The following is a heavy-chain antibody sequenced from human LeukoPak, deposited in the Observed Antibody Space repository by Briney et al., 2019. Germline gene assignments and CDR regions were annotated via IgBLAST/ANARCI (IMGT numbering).Heavy chain of an antibody. J-gene: IGHJ6*03. Sequence: GGSLRLSCAASGFTFASYAMSWVRQAPGKGLEWVSAISGSGGSTNYADSVKGRLTISRDNSKNTLYLQMNSLRAADTAVYYCAKDGGVRGPDYYYYMDVWGKGTTVTISS. CDR2: ISGSGGST. D-gene: IGHD3-10*01. CDR3: AKDGGVRGPDYYYYMDV. CDR1: GFTFASYA. V-gene: IGHV3-23*01.